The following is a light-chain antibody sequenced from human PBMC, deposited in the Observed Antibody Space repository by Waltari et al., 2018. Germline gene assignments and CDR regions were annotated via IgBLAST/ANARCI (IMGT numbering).Light chain of an antibody. CDR1: QGISSY. Sequence: DIQLTQSPSFLSASVGDRVTITCRASQGISSYLAWYQQKPGNAPKLLIYAASTLQSEVPSRFSGSGSETEFTLTISILQPEDFATYYCKQFNSYPRTFGQGTKLEIK. V-gene: IGKV1-9*01. CDR3: KQFNSYPRT. CDR2: AAS. J-gene: IGKJ2*01.